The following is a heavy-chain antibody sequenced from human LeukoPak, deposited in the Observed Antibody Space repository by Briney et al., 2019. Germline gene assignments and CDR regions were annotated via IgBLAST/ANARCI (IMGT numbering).Heavy chain of an antibody. V-gene: IGHV4-59*05. Sequence: SETLSLTCTVSGGSIPSYYWSWIRQPPGKGLEWIGSIFYSGSTYYNPSLRSRVTISVDTFKSQFSLKLSSVTAADTAVYYCASQNRYCTNGVCFNYFDYWGQGTLVTVSS. CDR3: ASQNRYCTNGVCFNYFDY. D-gene: IGHD2-8*01. J-gene: IGHJ4*02. CDR2: IFYSGST. CDR1: GGSIPSYY.